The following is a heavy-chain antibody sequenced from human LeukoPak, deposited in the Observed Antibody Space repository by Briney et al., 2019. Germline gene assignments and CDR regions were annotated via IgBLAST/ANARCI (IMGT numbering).Heavy chain of an antibody. CDR2: IYYSGST. Sequence: SETLSLTCTVSGGSISSSSYYWGWIRQPPGKGLEWIGSIYYSGSTYYNPSLKSRVTISVDTSKNQFSLKLSSVTAADTAVYYCARHEINNYDFWSGYYPHFDYWGQGTLVTVSS. CDR1: GGSISSSSYY. D-gene: IGHD3-3*01. V-gene: IGHV4-39*01. J-gene: IGHJ4*02. CDR3: ARHEINNYDFWSGYYPHFDY.